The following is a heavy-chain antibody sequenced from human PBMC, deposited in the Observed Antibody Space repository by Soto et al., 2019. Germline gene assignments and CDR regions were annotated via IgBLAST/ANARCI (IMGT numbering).Heavy chain of an antibody. CDR3: ARVTTFYDILTSSYALNYFDY. Sequence: GGSLRLSYAASRFSVTSNYMTWVRQAPGKGLEGVSVIYAGGNTYYPDSVKGRFTISSDNSKNTLFLQMNNLRAEDTAVYYCARVTTFYDILTSSYALNYFDYWGQGTRVTVSS. CDR1: RFSVTSNY. CDR2: IYAGGNT. J-gene: IGHJ4*02. D-gene: IGHD3-9*01. V-gene: IGHV3-53*01.